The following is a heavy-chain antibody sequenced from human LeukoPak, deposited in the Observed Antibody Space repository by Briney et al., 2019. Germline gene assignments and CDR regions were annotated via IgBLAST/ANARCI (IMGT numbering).Heavy chain of an antibody. J-gene: IGHJ4*02. Sequence: GGSLRLSCAASGFTFSNYWMSWVRQAPGKGLGWVANIKKDGSEKYYVDSVKGRFTISRDNAKNSLYLQMNSLRVEDTAVYYCEGSAGYWGQGTLVTVSS. CDR2: IKKDGSEK. CDR1: GFTFSNYW. V-gene: IGHV3-7*01. CDR3: EGSAGY. D-gene: IGHD6-19*01.